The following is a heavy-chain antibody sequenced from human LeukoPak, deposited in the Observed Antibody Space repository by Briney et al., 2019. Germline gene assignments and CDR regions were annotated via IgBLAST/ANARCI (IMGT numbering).Heavy chain of an antibody. D-gene: IGHD3-10*01. CDR2: IKQDGSEK. J-gene: IGHJ4*02. CDR1: GFTFSTNP. CDR3: ARERASGSYEKAPPFDH. V-gene: IGHV3-7*01. Sequence: GGSLRLSCAASGFTFSTNPMSWVRQAPGKGLEWVGNIKQDGSEKYYVDSVKGRCTISRDNAKNSLYLQMNSLRVEDTAVYYCARERASGSYEKAPPFDHWGQGTLVTVSS.